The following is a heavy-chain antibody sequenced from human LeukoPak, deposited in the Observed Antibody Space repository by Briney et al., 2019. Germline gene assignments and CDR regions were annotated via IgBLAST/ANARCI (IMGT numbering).Heavy chain of an antibody. J-gene: IGHJ1*01. CDR3: ARDNYDRYRGAEYFQH. Sequence: ASVKVSCKASGYTFTSYGISWVRQAPGQGLEWMGWISAYNGNTNYAQKLQGRVTMTTDTSTSTAYMELRSLRSDDTAVYYCARDNYDRYRGAEYFQHWGQGTLVTVSS. D-gene: IGHD3-22*01. CDR1: GYTFTSYG. V-gene: IGHV1-18*01. CDR2: ISAYNGNT.